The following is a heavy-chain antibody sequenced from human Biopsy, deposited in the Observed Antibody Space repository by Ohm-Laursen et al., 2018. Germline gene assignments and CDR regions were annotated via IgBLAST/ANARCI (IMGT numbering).Heavy chain of an antibody. CDR3: AKDNLPPARGPLNYYFYGMDV. J-gene: IGHJ6*02. D-gene: IGHD3-16*02. Sequence: SLRLSCAASGFTFEDYAMHWVRQAPGKGLEWVSSINRNNGNVGYADSVKGRFTISRDNARNSLYLQMNNLRTEDTALYYCAKDNLPPARGPLNYYFYGMDVWGQGTTVTVS. CDR2: INRNNGNV. V-gene: IGHV3-9*01. CDR1: GFTFEDYA.